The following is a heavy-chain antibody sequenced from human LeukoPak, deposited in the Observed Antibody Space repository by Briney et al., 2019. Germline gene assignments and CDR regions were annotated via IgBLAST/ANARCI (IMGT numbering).Heavy chain of an antibody. CDR2: MWHGRGNK. Sequence: GRSLRLSCTAPGFTFSSYAIHWVRQARGKGLEWVALMWHGRGNKYYADTVKGRFTISRDNSKNSVYLQMNSLRAEGTAVYYCARELFFSGSCRDFWGQGTLVSVPS. J-gene: IGHJ4*02. CDR1: GFTFSSYA. CDR3: ARELFFSGSCRDF. V-gene: IGHV3-33*01. D-gene: IGHD1-1*01.